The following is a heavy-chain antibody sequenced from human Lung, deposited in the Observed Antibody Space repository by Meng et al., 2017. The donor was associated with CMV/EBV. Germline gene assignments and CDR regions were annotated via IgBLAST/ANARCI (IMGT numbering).Heavy chain of an antibody. CDR3: AKDDPVLHQ. V-gene: IGHV3-30*02. J-gene: IGHJ4*02. Sequence: LVGSGGGVVQPGVSLRLSCGASGFTFTSYGMHWVRQAPGKGLEWVAFIRYDESDKYYGESVKGRFTISRDTSRNTLDLQMNSLRPEDTGVYYCAKDDPVLHQWGQGTLVTVSS. CDR1: GFTFTSYG. CDR2: IRYDESDK.